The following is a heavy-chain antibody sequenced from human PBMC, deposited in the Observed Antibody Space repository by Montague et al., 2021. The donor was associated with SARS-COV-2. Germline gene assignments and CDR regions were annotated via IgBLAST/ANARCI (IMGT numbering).Heavy chain of an antibody. J-gene: IGHJ4*02. CDR1: GGSISSYY. V-gene: IGHV4-59*01. D-gene: IGHD5-24*01. CDR3: ARVFPRWLQFAPYFDY. CDR2: IYYSGST. Sequence: SETLSLTCTVSGGSISSYYWSWIRQPPGKGLEWIGCIYYSGSTNYNPSLKSRVTISVDTSKNQFSLKLSSVTAADTAVYYCARVFPRWLQFAPYFDYWGQGTLVTVSS.